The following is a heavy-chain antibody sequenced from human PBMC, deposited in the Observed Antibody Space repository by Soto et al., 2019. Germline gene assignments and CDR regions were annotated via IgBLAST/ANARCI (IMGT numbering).Heavy chain of an antibody. D-gene: IGHD3-10*01. CDR2: IIPILGIA. Sequence: QVQLVQSGAEVKKPGSSVKVSCKASGGTFSSYTISWVRQAPGQGLEWMGRIIPILGIANYAQKFQGRVTITADKSTSTAYMELSSLRSEDTAVYYCASVHYDGSGGRLGYWGQGTLVTVSS. J-gene: IGHJ4*02. V-gene: IGHV1-69*02. CDR3: ASVHYDGSGGRLGY. CDR1: GGTFSSYT.